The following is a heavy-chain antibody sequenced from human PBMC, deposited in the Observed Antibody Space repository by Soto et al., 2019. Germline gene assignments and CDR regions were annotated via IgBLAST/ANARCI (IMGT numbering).Heavy chain of an antibody. CDR1: GGTFNSFS. CDR2: IIPMSGRP. Sequence: QVQLVQSGAEVKTPGSSVKVSCKASGGTFNSFSIDWVRQAHGQGLEWMGGIIPMSGRPNYAQRFQGRVTFSADKSTNTVYMEVNNLTYEDTAVYYCTRRGRQSANWFDPWGQGTLVTVSS. V-gene: IGHV1-69*06. J-gene: IGHJ5*02. CDR3: TRRGRQSANWFDP.